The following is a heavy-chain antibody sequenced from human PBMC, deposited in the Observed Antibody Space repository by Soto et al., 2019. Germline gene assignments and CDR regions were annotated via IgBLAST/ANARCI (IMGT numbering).Heavy chain of an antibody. Sequence: GASVKVSCKASGGTFSSYAISWVRQAPGQGLEWMGGIIPIFGTANYAQKLQGRVTITADESTSTAYMELSSLRSEDTAVYYCARYCSGGSCYSVLSYYYYGMDAWGQGTTVTVSS. V-gene: IGHV1-69*13. CDR2: IIPIFGTA. CDR3: ARYCSGGSCYSVLSYYYYGMDA. CDR1: GGTFSSYA. D-gene: IGHD2-15*01. J-gene: IGHJ6*02.